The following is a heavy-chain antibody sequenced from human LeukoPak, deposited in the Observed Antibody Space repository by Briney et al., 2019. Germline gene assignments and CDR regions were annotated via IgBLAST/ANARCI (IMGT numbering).Heavy chain of an antibody. CDR3: AKDLVLRYFDRLLSSYFDY. J-gene: IGHJ4*02. D-gene: IGHD3-9*01. V-gene: IGHV3-30*18. CDR1: GFTFSSYG. CDR2: ISYDGSNK. Sequence: GGSLRLSCAASGFTFSSYGMHWVRQAPGKGLEWVAVISYDGSNKYYADSVKGRFTISRDNSKNTLYLQMNSLRAEDTAVYYCAKDLVLRYFDRLLSSYFDYWGQGTLVTVSS.